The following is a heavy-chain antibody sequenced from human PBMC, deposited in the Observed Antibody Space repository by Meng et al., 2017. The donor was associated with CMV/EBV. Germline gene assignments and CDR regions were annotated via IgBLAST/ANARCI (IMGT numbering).Heavy chain of an antibody. CDR3: ARRYCSGGSCYSYFDY. V-gene: IGHV5-51*01. CDR1: GYSFTSYW. CDR2: IYPGDSDT. D-gene: IGHD2-15*01. J-gene: IGHJ4*02. Sequence: GESLKISCKGSGYSFTSYWIGWVRQRPGKGLEWMGIIYPGDSDTRYSPSFQGQVTISADKSISTAYLQWSSLKASDTAMYYCARRYCSGGSCYSYFDYWGQGTLVTVSS.